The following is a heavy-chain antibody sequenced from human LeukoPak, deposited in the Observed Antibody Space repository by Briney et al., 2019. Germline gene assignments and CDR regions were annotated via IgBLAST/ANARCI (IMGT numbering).Heavy chain of an antibody. D-gene: IGHD6-19*01. CDR1: GGSISSSSYY. V-gene: IGHV4-61*02. CDR2: IYTSGST. Sequence: PSETLSLTCTVSGGSISSSSYYWSWIRQPAGKGLEWIGRIYTSGSTNYNPSLKSRVTISVDTSKNQFSLKLSSVTAADTAVYYCARDDQWLGRLDYWGQGTLVTVSS. J-gene: IGHJ4*02. CDR3: ARDDQWLGRLDY.